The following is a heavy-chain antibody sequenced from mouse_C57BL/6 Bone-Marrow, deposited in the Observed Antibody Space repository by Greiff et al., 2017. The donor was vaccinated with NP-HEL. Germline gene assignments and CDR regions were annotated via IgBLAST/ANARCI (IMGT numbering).Heavy chain of an antibody. D-gene: IGHD1-1*01. CDR2: IDPENGDT. V-gene: IGHV14-4*01. Sequence: EVQLQQSGAELVRPGASVKLSCTASGFNIKDDYMHWVKQRPEQGLEWIGWIDPENGDTEYASKFQGKATIPADTSSNTAYLQLSRLTSEDTAVYYGTTDDCGSSYGYVWDCWGQGTSVTVSS. CDR1: GFNIKDDY. J-gene: IGHJ4*01. CDR3: TTDDCGSSYGYVWDC.